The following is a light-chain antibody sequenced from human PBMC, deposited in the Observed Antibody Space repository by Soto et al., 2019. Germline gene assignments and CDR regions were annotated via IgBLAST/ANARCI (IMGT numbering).Light chain of an antibody. CDR1: SSNIGAGYD. CDR3: AAWDDDLHVWL. J-gene: IGLJ3*02. Sequence: QSVLTQPPSVSGAPGQRVTIYCIGSSSNIGAGYDVKWYQVLPGTAPKLLIYGNNERPSGVPDRISGSKSGTSASLAISGLQSEDEADYYCAAWDDDLHVWLFGGGTKLTVL. CDR2: GNN. V-gene: IGLV1-40*01.